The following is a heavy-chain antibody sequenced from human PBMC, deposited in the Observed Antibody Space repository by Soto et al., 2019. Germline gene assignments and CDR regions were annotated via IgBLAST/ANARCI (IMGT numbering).Heavy chain of an antibody. Sequence: SVMGSCEASGGTFSSYSISWVRQAPGQGLESMGGIIPLGGTANSAQKFQGRVTITADDSTSTDYRELPSLRSEETAVYYCVTVQLERSERRGRATLV. CDR3: VTVQLERSER. V-gene: IGHV1-69*01. J-gene: IGHJ4*02. CDR2: IIPLGGTA. D-gene: IGHD1-1*01. CDR1: GGTFSSYS.